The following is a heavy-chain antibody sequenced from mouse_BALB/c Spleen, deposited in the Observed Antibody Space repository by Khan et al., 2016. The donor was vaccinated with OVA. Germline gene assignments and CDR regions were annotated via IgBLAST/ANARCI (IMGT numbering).Heavy chain of an antibody. CDR1: GYTFTDYV. J-gene: IGHJ3*01. V-gene: IGHV1-77*01. D-gene: IGHD1-1*01. CDR3: ARGGYGTSGAY. CDR2: IYPGSGNS. Sequence: QVQLKESGPELVKPGASVKMSCKASGYTFTDYVLTWVKQRTGQGLEWIGEIYPGSGNSYYNAKFKDKATLTADKSSNTAYIQLSRLTFEDSAVYFCARGGYGTSGAYWGQGTLVTVSA.